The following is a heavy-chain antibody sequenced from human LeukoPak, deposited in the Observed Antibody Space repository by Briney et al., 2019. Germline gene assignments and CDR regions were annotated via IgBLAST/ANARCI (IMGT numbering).Heavy chain of an antibody. CDR3: ARDGATVTPLDY. CDR2: ISGSGDST. V-gene: IGHV3-23*01. D-gene: IGHD4-17*01. CDR1: GFTLSNFA. J-gene: IGHJ4*02. Sequence: GGSLRLSCAASGFTLSNFAMLWVRQAPGKGLEWVSSISGSGDSTHYTDSVKGRFTISRDNAKNTLYLQMNSLRTEDTAVYYCARDGATVTPLDYWGQGTLVTVSS.